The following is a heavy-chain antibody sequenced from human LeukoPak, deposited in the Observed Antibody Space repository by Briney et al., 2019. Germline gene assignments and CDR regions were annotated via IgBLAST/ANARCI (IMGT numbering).Heavy chain of an antibody. CDR3: ARVGTKSGSYFGY. V-gene: IGHV1-46*01. Sequence: ASVKVSCKASGYTFTSYYMHWVRQAPGQGLEWMGIINPSGGSTSYAQKFQGRVTMARDTSTSTVYMELSRLRSDDTAVYYCARVGTKSGSYFGYWGQGTLVTVSS. CDR2: INPSGGST. J-gene: IGHJ4*02. CDR1: GYTFTSYY. D-gene: IGHD1-26*01.